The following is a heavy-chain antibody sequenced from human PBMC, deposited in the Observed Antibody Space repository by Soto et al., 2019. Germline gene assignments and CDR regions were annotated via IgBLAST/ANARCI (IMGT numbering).Heavy chain of an antibody. J-gene: IGHJ6*02. CDR2: INHSGST. V-gene: IGHV4-34*01. CDR3: ARGPLSITIFGVARTSDYYYGMDV. Sequence: SETLSLTCAVYGGSFSGYYWGWIRQPPGKGLEWIGEINHSGSTNYNPSLKSRVTISVDTSKNQFSLKLSSVTAADTAVYYCARGPLSITIFGVARTSDYYYGMDVWGQGTTVTVSS. CDR1: GGSFSGYY. D-gene: IGHD3-3*01.